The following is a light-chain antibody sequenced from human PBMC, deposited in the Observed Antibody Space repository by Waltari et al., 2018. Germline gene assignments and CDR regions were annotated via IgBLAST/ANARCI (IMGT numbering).Light chain of an antibody. J-gene: IGLJ2*01. CDR2: DDN. CDR3: YSTDSSGNRV. V-gene: IGLV3-10*01. CDR1: ALPKKY. Sequence: SYELTQPPSVSVSPGQTARITCSGDALPKKYAYWYQQKSGQDPVLVIYDDNKRPSGIPGRFSGSSSGTMATLTISGAQVEDEADYYCYSTDSSGNRVFGGGTKLTVL.